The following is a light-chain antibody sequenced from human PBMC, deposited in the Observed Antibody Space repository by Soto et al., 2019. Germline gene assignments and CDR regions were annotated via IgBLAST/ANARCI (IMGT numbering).Light chain of an antibody. J-gene: IGLJ1*01. CDR1: SSSIERNT. CDR2: LNS. Sequence: QSVLIQASSMSGTPGQRVTISCSGDSSSIERNTVSWYQQLPGMAPKLLIYLNSRRPSGVPDRFSGSKSGTSASLAISGLQSEDEAEYYCATWDDSLNLLYVFGTGTKVTVL. V-gene: IGLV1-44*01. CDR3: ATWDDSLNLLYV.